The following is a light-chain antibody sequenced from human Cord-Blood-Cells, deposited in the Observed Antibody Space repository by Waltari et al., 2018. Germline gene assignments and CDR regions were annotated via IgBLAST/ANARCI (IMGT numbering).Light chain of an antibody. CDR1: QGISSY. CDR2: AAS. Sequence: IRMTQSPSSFSASTGDRVTITCRASQGISSYLAWYKQKPGKAPKLLIYAASTLQSGVPSRFSGSGSGTDFTLTISCLQSEDFATYYCQQYYSYPPWTFGQGTKVEIK. J-gene: IGKJ1*01. CDR3: QQYYSYPPWT. V-gene: IGKV1-8*01.